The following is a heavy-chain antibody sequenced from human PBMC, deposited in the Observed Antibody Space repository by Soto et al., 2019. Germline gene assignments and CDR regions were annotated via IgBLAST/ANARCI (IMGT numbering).Heavy chain of an antibody. J-gene: IGHJ4*02. V-gene: IGHV4-59*08. Sequence: PSETLSLTCTVSSGSISDYYWSWIRQPPGKGLEWIGYIYYSGTTNYNPSLKSRVTMSVDTPKNQISLKVTSVTAADTAVYYCERGSGNPYFDYWGQGTLVTVSP. CDR1: SGSISDYY. CDR2: IYYSGTT. CDR3: ERGSGNPYFDY. D-gene: IGHD1-26*01.